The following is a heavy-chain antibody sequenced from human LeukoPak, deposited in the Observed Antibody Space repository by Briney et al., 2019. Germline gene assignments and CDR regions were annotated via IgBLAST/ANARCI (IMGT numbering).Heavy chain of an antibody. D-gene: IGHD3-10*01. CDR2: IGHDGSNK. V-gene: IGHV3-30*02. Sequence: GGAPRLSCAASGFTFSSYGLHWVRQAPGKGAGGGAVIGHDGSNKYYADSVKGRFTISRDNSKNTLYLQMNSLRTEDTAVYYCAKARYGSGSCFDYWGQGTLVTVSS. CDR1: GFTFSSYG. CDR3: AKARYGSGSCFDY. J-gene: IGHJ4*02.